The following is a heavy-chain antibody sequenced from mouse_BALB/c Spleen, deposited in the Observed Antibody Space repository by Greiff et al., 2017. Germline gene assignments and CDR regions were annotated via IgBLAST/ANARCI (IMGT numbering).Heavy chain of an antibody. J-gene: IGHJ4*01. CDR1: GYSFTGYT. CDR2: INPYNGGT. Sequence: VQLQQSGPELVKPGASMKISCKASGYSFTGYTMNWVKQSHGMNLEWIGLINPYNGGTSYNQKFKGKATLTVDKSSSTAYMELLSLTSEDSAVYYCARKGNYYAMDYWGQGTSVTVSS. CDR3: ARKGNYYAMDY. V-gene: IGHV1-18*01.